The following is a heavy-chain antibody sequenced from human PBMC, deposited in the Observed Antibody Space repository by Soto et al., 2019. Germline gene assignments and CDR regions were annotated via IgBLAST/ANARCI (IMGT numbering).Heavy chain of an antibody. Sequence: VQLVQSAPEMKRPGASVKVSCKTSGFTFTSYPFSWVRQAPGQGLKWLAWVHPYEGTTKVAHQFRDRLTVTTDTSAATVFMELTRLTSDDTAVYFCAREYYSTTTWIDYWGQGTLVAVSS. CDR2: VHPYEGTT. J-gene: IGHJ4*02. V-gene: IGHV1-18*04. CDR1: GFTFTSYP. CDR3: AREYYSTTTWIDY. D-gene: IGHD2-15*01.